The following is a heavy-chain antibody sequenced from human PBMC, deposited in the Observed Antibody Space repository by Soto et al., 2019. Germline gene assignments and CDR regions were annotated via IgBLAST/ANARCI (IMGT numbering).Heavy chain of an antibody. D-gene: IGHD1-1*01. CDR2: ISGSGSSS. V-gene: IGHV3-23*01. J-gene: IGHJ4*01. CDR1: GFTFSDYA. CDR3: AKDLYGRINSRGLDN. Sequence: GGSLRLSCVASGFTFSDYAMTWVRQATGKGLEWVSVISGSGSSSYYADSVKGRFTISRDNSKNTLFLQMNSLRAEDTAVYFCAKDLYGRINSRGLDNWGQGTQGTLSS.